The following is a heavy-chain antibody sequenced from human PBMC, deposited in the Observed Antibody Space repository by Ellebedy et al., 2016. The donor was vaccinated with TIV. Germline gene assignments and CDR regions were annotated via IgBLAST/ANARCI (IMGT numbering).Heavy chain of an antibody. CDR1: AGSITSSSYY. Sequence: MPGGSLRLSCTVSAGSITSSSYYCSWIRQPPGRGLEWIGYIYYSGSTNYNPSLQSRVTISVDTSNNQFSLNLRSVTAAETAVYYCATTTLTPGYFFDLWGRGTVVTVSS. J-gene: IGHJ2*01. V-gene: IGHV4-61*01. CDR3: ATTTLTPGYFFDL. D-gene: IGHD1-26*01. CDR2: IYYSGST.